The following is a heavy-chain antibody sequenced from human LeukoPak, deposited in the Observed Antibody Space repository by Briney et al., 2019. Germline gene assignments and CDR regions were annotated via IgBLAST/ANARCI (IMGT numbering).Heavy chain of an antibody. Sequence: SETLSLTCTVSGGSISSSSYYWGWIRQPPGKGLEWIGSIYYSGTTYYNPSLRSRVTISLDTSKNQFSLKVSSVIAADTAVYYCARDSLAVRHFDYWGQGFLVTVSS. D-gene: IGHD6-6*01. CDR3: ARDSLAVRHFDY. CDR2: IYYSGTT. CDR1: GGSISSSSYY. V-gene: IGHV4-39*07. J-gene: IGHJ4*02.